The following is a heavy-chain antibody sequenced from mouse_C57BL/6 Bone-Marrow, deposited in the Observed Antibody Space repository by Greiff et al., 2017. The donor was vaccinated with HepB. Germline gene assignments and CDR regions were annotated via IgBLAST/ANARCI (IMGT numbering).Heavy chain of an antibody. CDR1: GYTFTDYN. J-gene: IGHJ2*01. CDR2: INPNNGGT. V-gene: IGHV1-18*01. Sequence: EVQLQQSGPELVKPGASVKIPCKASGYTFTDYNMDWVKQSHGKSLEWIGDINPNNGGTIYNQKFKGKATLTVDKSSSTAYLELRSLTSEDTAVYYCARGGPIYYGNYAFDYWGQGTTLTVSS. D-gene: IGHD2-1*01. CDR3: ARGGPIYYGNYAFDY.